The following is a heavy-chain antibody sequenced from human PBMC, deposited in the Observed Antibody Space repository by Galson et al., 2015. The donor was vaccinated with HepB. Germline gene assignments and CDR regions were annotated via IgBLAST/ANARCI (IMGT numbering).Heavy chain of an antibody. CDR1: AFTFSSYA. Sequence: SLRLSCAVSAFTFSSYAMHWVRQAPGKGLEWVAVISYDGTNKYYADSVKGRFTVSRDNSKNTLYLQMNSLRPEDTAVYYCAKDPDMVLTIVDYWSQGTLVTVSS. V-gene: IGHV3-30*18. D-gene: IGHD5-12*01. J-gene: IGHJ4*02. CDR3: AKDPDMVLTIVDY. CDR2: ISYDGTNK.